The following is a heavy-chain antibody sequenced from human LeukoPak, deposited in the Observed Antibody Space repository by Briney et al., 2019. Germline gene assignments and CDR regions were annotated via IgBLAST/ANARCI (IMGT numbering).Heavy chain of an antibody. Sequence: GGSLRLSCAASGFTFSSYAMSWVRQAPGKGLEWVSAISGSGGSTYYADSVKGRFTISRDNSKNTLYVQMNSLRAEDTAVYYCAKDIVVVVAATPRPWGQGTLVTVSS. J-gene: IGHJ5*02. CDR2: ISGSGGST. V-gene: IGHV3-23*01. D-gene: IGHD2-15*01. CDR3: AKDIVVVVAATPRP. CDR1: GFTFSSYA.